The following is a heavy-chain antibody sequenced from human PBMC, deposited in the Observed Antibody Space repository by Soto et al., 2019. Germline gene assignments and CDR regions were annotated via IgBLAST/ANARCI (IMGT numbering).Heavy chain of an antibody. CDR3: ARIGVSSGHESPDFDS. Sequence: QVQLVQSGAEVKKPGASVKVSCKASGYTFNFYGITWVRQAPGQGLEWMGWISGFNGNTNYAADLQGRVTMTTDTSTSKAYMELMGLRYDDTSVYYCARIGVSSGHESPDFDSWGQGTLVTVSS. J-gene: IGHJ4*02. D-gene: IGHD3-16*01. CDR1: GYTFNFYG. CDR2: ISGFNGNT. V-gene: IGHV1-18*01.